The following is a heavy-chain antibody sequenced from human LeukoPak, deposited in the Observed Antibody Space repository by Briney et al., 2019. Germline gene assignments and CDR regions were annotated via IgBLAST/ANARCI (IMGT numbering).Heavy chain of an antibody. CDR3: ASQPGHSSSWYASGY. D-gene: IGHD6-13*01. V-gene: IGHV3-53*04. J-gene: IGHJ4*02. Sequence: GGSLRLSCAASAFTVSGAYMSWVRQAPGKGLEWVSVIYSGGSTYYADSVKGRFTISRHNSKNTLYLQMNSLRAEDTAVYYCASQPGHSSSWYASGYWGQGTLVTVSS. CDR2: IYSGGST. CDR1: AFTVSGAY.